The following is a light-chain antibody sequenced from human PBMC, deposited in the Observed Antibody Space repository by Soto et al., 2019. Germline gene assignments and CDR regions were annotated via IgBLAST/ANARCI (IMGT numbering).Light chain of an antibody. Sequence: EIVLTQSPATLSVSPGERATLSCRASQTISNKLAWFQQKPGQAPSLLIYAASTRPTGIPARFSGSGSGAEFTLTISSLQSEDFAVYYCQQYKNWPRTCGQGTRLEMK. V-gene: IGKV3-15*01. CDR2: AAS. CDR1: QTISNK. CDR3: QQYKNWPRT. J-gene: IGKJ5*01.